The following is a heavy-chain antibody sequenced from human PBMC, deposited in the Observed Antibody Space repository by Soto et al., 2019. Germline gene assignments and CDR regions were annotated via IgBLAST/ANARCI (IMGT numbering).Heavy chain of an antibody. V-gene: IGHV1-18*04. D-gene: IGHD5-12*01. Sequence: QLQLVQSGAEVKKPGASVMVSCKASGYTFTSYGITWIRQAPGQGLEWMGWINANNGNTDYAQNFQGRVTMTTDTPTSTAYMELRSLISDDTAVYYFATSYDSWFDPWGQGTLVSVSS. CDR1: GYTFTSYG. J-gene: IGHJ5*02. CDR3: ATSYDSWFDP. CDR2: INANNGNT.